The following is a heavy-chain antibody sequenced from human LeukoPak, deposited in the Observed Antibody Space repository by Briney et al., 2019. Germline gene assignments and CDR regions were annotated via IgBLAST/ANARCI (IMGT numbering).Heavy chain of an antibody. CDR1: GYTFTGYY. CDR3: AVGYSSGWYYYYYYYMDV. Sequence: ASVKVSCKASGYTFTGYYMHWVRQAPGQGLEWMGWINPNSGGTNYAQKFQGRVTMTRDTSISTAYMELSRLRSDDTAVYYCAVGYSSGWYYYYYYYMDVRGKGTTVTVSS. J-gene: IGHJ6*03. D-gene: IGHD6-19*01. V-gene: IGHV1-2*02. CDR2: INPNSGGT.